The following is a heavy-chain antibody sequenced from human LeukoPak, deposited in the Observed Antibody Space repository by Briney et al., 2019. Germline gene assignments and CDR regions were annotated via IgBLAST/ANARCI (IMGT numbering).Heavy chain of an antibody. Sequence: ASVKVSCKASGYTFTGYYLHWVRQAPGQGLEWMGCVNPNSGDTNYAQKLQGRVTMTTDTSTSTAYMELRSLRSDDTAVYYCARDCRAYSSGWPLDAFDIWGQGTMVTVSS. CDR3: ARDCRAYSSGWPLDAFDI. CDR1: GYTFTGYY. J-gene: IGHJ3*02. V-gene: IGHV1-2*02. D-gene: IGHD6-19*01. CDR2: VNPNSGDT.